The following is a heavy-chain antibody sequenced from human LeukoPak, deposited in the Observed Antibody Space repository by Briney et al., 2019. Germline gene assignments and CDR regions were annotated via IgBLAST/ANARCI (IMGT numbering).Heavy chain of an antibody. CDR2: IRSDGTTK. Sequence: GGSLRLSCAASGFTFSSYGMHWVRQAPGKGLEWVAFIRSDGTTKYYADSVKGRFTISRDNSKNTLYLQINSLRGEDTAVYYCVKDEVFSSGWYFDYWGQGTLVTVSS. CDR3: VKDEVFSSGWYFDY. V-gene: IGHV3-30*02. J-gene: IGHJ4*02. D-gene: IGHD6-19*01. CDR1: GFTFSSYG.